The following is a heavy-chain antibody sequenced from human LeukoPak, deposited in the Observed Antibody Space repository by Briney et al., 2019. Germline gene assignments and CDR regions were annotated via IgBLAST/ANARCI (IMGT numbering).Heavy chain of an antibody. Sequence: PGKSLRLSCVASGFIFSHYGMHWVRQAPGKGLEWVAVIWSDGSNRFYAYSVKGRFTISRDNSQNTVSLEMNSLRVDDKAIYYCARDAQRGFDYSNSLKYWGHGTLVTVSS. CDR2: IWSDGSNR. CDR3: ARDAQRGFDYSNSLKY. CDR1: GFIFSHYG. V-gene: IGHV3-33*01. D-gene: IGHD4-11*01. J-gene: IGHJ4*01.